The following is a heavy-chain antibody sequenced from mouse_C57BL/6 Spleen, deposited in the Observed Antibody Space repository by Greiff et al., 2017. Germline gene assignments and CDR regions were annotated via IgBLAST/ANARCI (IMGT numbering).Heavy chain of an antibody. Sequence: VQLQQSGAELVRPGASVTLSCKASGYTFTDYEMHWVKQTPVHGLEWIGAIDPETGGTAYNQKFKGKAILTADKSSSTAYMELRSLPSEHSAVYYCTTAYYSNYDYFDYWGQGTTLTVSS. CDR2: IDPETGGT. CDR3: TTAYYSNYDYFDY. V-gene: IGHV1-15*01. CDR1: GYTFTDYE. J-gene: IGHJ2*01. D-gene: IGHD2-5*01.